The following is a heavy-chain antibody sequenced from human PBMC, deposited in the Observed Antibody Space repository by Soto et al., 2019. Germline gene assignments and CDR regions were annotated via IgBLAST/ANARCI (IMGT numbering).Heavy chain of an antibody. CDR3: TTDPLLDGYNYGTGY. J-gene: IGHJ4*02. V-gene: IGHV3-15*07. Sequence: GGSLRLSCAASGFTFSNAWMNWVRQAPGKGLEWVGRIKSKTDGGTTDYAPPVKGRFTISRDDSKNTLYLQMNSLKTEDTAVYYCTTDPLLDGYNYGTGYWGQGTLVTVSS. CDR1: GFTFSNAW. CDR2: IKSKTDGGTT. D-gene: IGHD5-12*01.